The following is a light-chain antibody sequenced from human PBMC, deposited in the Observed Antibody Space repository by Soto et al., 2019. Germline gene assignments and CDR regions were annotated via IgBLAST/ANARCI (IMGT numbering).Light chain of an antibody. Sequence: EIVMTQSPVTLSVSPGERATLSCRASQSVRSNLAWYQQKPGQAPSLLIYGAFTRATGIPTRFSGTGSETEFTLTISSLQSEDFALYYCQQYNDWPLTFGQGTKVEV. V-gene: IGKV3-15*01. CDR1: QSVRSN. J-gene: IGKJ1*01. CDR2: GAF. CDR3: QQYNDWPLT.